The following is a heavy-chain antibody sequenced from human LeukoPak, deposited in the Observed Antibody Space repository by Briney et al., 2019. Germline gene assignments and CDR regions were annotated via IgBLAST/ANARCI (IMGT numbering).Heavy chain of an antibody. Sequence: ASVKVSCKASGGTFSSYAISWVRQAPGQGLEWMGGIIPIFGTANYAQKFQGRVTITADESTSTAYMELSSLRSEDTAVYYCASWLYCSSTSCYTSSEYFQHWGQGTLVTVSS. V-gene: IGHV1-69*13. J-gene: IGHJ1*01. CDR3: ASWLYCSSTSCYTSSEYFQH. CDR2: IIPIFGTA. D-gene: IGHD2-2*02. CDR1: GGTFSSYA.